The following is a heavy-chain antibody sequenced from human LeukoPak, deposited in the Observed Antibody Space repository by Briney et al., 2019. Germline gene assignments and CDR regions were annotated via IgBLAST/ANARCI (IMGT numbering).Heavy chain of an antibody. CDR3: AKDVAPDSGWDLDY. J-gene: IGHJ4*02. V-gene: IGHV3-23*01. Sequence: GGSLRLSCAVSGLTFSTYSMTWVRQGPRKGLEWVSSIYNSVAKIFYADSVKGRFSIYRDNSKNMLYLQMNSLRVEDTAVYYCAKDVAPDSGWDLDYWGQGTLVTVSS. CDR1: GLTFSTYS. CDR2: IYNSVAKI. D-gene: IGHD6-19*01.